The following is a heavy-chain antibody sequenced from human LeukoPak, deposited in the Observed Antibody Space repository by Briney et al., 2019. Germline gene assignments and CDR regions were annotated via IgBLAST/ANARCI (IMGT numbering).Heavy chain of an antibody. J-gene: IGHJ4*02. CDR2: IIPIFGTA. CDR1: GRTFSNYA. V-gene: IGHV1-69*06. D-gene: IGHD3-16*02. CDR3: ARVSERYDYVWGSYRPGPFDY. Sequence: SVKLSCKAFGRTFSNYAFSGVRQAPGQGLEWMGGIIPIFGTANYAQKFPGRVTITADRSTSTAYMELSRLRCEDTAVYYCARVSERYDYVWGSYRPGPFDYWGQGTLVTVSS.